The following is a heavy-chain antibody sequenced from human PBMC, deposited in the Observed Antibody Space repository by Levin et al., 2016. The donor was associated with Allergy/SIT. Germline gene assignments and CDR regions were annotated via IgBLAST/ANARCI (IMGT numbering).Heavy chain of an antibody. V-gene: IGHV4-34*01. CDR2: INHSGST. CDR3: ARGRGYCSSTSCYTSPRYYYGMDV. J-gene: IGHJ6*02. D-gene: IGHD2-2*02. CDR1: GGSFSGYY. Sequence: SETLSLTCAVYGGSFSGYYWSWIRQPPGKGLEWIGEINHSGSTNYNPSLKSRVTISVDTSKNQFSLKLSSVTAADTAVYYCARGRGYCSSTSCYTSPRYYYGMDVWGQGTTVTVSS.